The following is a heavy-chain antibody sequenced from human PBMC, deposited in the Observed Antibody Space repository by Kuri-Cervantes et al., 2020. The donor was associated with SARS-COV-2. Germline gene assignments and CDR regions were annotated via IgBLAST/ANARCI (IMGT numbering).Heavy chain of an antibody. J-gene: IGHJ2*01. V-gene: IGHV4-59*01. CDR2: TYYSGST. CDR3: ARDLGQKRWLQYWYFDL. D-gene: IGHD5-24*01. CDR1: GGSISSYY. Sequence: SETLSLTCTVSGGSISSYYRSWIRQPPGKGLEWIGYTYYSGSTNYNPSLKSRVTISVDTSKNQFSLKMSSVTAADTAVYYCARDLGQKRWLQYWYFDLWGCGTLVTVSS.